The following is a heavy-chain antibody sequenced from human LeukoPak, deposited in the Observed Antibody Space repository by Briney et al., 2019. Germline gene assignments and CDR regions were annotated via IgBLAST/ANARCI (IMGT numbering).Heavy chain of an antibody. J-gene: IGHJ4*02. CDR1: GFTFSRYW. V-gene: IGHV3-21*01. CDR2: ISSGSSAI. Sequence: GGSLRLSCAASGFTFSRYWMSWVRQAPGKGLEWVSIISSGSSAIFSADALKGRFTISRDDAKNLLYLDMNSLRAEDTAVYYCAKDPISMVRGPILGYFDYWGQGTLVTVSS. CDR3: AKDPISMVRGPILGYFDY. D-gene: IGHD3-10*01.